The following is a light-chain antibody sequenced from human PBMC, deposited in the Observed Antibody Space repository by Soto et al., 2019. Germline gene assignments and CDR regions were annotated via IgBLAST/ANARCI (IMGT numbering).Light chain of an antibody. Sequence: AIQMTQSPSSLSASVGDRVTITCRASQGIRNDLGWYQQKPGKAPKLLIYAASTLQSGVPSRFRGSGSGTDFSLTISSLQPEDFATYYCQQTYTSPYTFGQGTKLEIK. CDR1: QGIRND. J-gene: IGKJ2*01. CDR3: QQTYTSPYT. CDR2: AAS. V-gene: IGKV1-6*01.